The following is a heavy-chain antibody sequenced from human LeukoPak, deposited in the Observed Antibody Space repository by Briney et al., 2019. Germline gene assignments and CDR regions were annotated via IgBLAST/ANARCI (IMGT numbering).Heavy chain of an antibody. CDR1: GFTFSDYY. V-gene: IGHV3-11*01. J-gene: IGHJ4*02. CDR2: ISSSGSTI. D-gene: IGHD2-15*01. CDR3: ARRPGGYAVAASHFDY. Sequence: GGSLRLSCAASGFTFSDYYMSWIRQAPGKGLEWVSYISSSGSTIYYADSVKGRFTISRDNAKNSLYLQMNSLRAGDTAVYYCARRPGGYAVAASHFDYWGQGTLVTVSS.